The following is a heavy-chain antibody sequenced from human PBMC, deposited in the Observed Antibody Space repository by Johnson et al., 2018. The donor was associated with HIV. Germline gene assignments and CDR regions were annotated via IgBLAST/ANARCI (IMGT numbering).Heavy chain of an antibody. J-gene: IGHJ3*02. D-gene: IGHD1-14*01. V-gene: IGHV3-72*01. Sequence: EVQLVESGGGVVQPGRSLRLSCEASGFTFSNYAMHWVRQAPGKGLEWVGRSRNKANSYTTEYAASVKGRFTISRDDSKNSVYLQMNSLKTEDTAVYYCARGPRNPGLDFFDIWGQGTMVTVSS. CDR1: GFTFSNYA. CDR2: SRNKANSYTT. CDR3: ARGPRNPGLDFFDI.